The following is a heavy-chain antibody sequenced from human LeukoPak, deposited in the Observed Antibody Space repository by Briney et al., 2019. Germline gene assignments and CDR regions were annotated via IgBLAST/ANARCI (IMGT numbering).Heavy chain of an antibody. CDR1: GYTFTDYY. Sequence: ASVKVSCKASGYTFTDYYMHWLQQAPGKGLEWMGRVDPADGEVAYAEKFQGRVAITEDTSTDTAYMEMSSLRSEDTAVYYCAADPQPLVAAHNSWGQGSLVTVSS. CDR3: AADPQPLVAAHNS. J-gene: IGHJ4*02. CDR2: VDPADGEV. V-gene: IGHV1-69-2*01. D-gene: IGHD2-15*01.